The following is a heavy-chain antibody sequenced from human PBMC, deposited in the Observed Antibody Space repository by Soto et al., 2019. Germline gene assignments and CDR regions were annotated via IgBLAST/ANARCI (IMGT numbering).Heavy chain of an antibody. CDR3: ARDPVDGTYFDY. V-gene: IGHV1-18*01. CDR1: GYTFTTYG. D-gene: IGHD6-19*01. J-gene: IGHJ4*02. CDR2: INGYNGNT. Sequence: QVQLVQSGAEVKKPGASVKVSCKASGYTFTTYGISWVRQAPGQGLEWMGWINGYNGNTNYAQKHQGRVTMTTDTSTSTAYMELRSLRSDDTDVYYCARDPVDGTYFDYWGQGTLVTVSS.